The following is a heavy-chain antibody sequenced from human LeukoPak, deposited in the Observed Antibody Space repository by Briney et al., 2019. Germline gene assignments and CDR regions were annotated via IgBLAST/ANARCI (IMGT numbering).Heavy chain of an antibody. Sequence: GGSLRLSCAASGFSFSNHWMTWVRQAPGKGLEWVANTKQDGSEKYYVDSVKGRFTISRDNAKNSLYLQMNSLRAEDTAVYYCARGSGWFDPWGQGTLVTVSS. CDR1: GFSFSNHW. V-gene: IGHV3-7*04. CDR3: ARGSGWFDP. CDR2: TKQDGSEK. J-gene: IGHJ5*02. D-gene: IGHD3-3*01.